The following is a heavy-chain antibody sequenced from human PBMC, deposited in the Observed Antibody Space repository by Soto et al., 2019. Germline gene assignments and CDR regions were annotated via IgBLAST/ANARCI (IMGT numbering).Heavy chain of an antibody. CDR2: IYPGDSDT. V-gene: IGHV5-51*01. D-gene: IGHD6-13*01. CDR3: ARGGYSSSWFPFWLDP. J-gene: IGHJ5*02. Sequence: PGEHLKISCTGSGYSFTIYWIGWVRQMPGKGLEWMGIIYPGDSDTRYSPSFQGQVTTSADKSISTAYLQWSSLKASYTAMYYCARGGYSSSWFPFWLDPWGQGTLVTVSS. CDR1: GYSFTIYW.